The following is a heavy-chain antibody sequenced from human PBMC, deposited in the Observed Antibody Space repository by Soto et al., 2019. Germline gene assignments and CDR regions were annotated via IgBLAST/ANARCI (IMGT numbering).Heavy chain of an antibody. D-gene: IGHD2-21*01. J-gene: IGHJ4*02. CDR2: ISRDGSTM. CDR3: VGEVASGY. CDR1: GVTLSNFG. V-gene: IGHV3-30*03. Sequence: QVQLVESGGGVVQPGRSLRLSCAASGVTLSNFGMHWVRQAPGKGLEWVAVISRDGSTMFHADSVKGRFTISRDSSRNTLYLQMNSLRAEDTAVYHCVGEVASGYWGQGTLVTVSS.